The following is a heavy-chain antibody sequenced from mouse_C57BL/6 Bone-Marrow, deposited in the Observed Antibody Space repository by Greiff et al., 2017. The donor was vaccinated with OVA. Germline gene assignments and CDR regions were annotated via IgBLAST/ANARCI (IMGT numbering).Heavy chain of an antibody. J-gene: IGHJ3*01. Sequence: EVKLMESGAELVRPGASVKLSCTASGFNIKDDYMHWVKQRPEQGLAWIGWIDPENGDTEYASKFQGKATITADTSSNTAYLQLSSLTSEDTAVYYCTTLYYYGSSWFAYWGQGTLVTVSA. CDR2: IDPENGDT. D-gene: IGHD1-1*01. CDR1: GFNIKDDY. CDR3: TTLYYYGSSWFAY. V-gene: IGHV14-4*01.